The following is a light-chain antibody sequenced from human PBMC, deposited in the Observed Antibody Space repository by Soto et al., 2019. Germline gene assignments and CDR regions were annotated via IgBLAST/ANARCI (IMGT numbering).Light chain of an antibody. Sequence: QSVLTQPPSASGTPGQRVTISCSGSSSNIGSNNVNWYQQFPGTAPKLLIFSNNQRPSSVPARFSGSKSGTSACLAISGLQFEDEGDYYCEAWDDILNCWVFGRGTKLTVL. CDR2: SNN. V-gene: IGLV1-44*01. CDR1: SSNIGSNN. J-gene: IGLJ3*02. CDR3: EAWDDILNCWV.